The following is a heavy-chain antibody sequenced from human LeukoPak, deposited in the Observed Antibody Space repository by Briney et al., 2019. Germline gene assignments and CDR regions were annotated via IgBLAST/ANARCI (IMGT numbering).Heavy chain of an antibody. J-gene: IGHJ4*02. D-gene: IGHD3-10*01. Sequence: GGSLRLSCAASGFTFSDYYMSWIRQAPGKGLEWVAYIISSGSIIYYADSVKGRFTISRDNAKNSLYLQMNSLRAEDTAIYYCAKDLVTGSLDYWGQGTLVTVSS. CDR1: GFTFSDYY. CDR3: AKDLVTGSLDY. CDR2: IISSGSII. V-gene: IGHV3-11*01.